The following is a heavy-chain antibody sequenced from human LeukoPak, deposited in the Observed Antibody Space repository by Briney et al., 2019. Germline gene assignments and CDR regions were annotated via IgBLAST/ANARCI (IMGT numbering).Heavy chain of an antibody. V-gene: IGHV3-48*01. CDR3: ARESITGDRDFDY. J-gene: IGHJ4*02. Sequence: GGSLRLSCAASGFSFSGYSMNWVRQALGRGLEWISYISSGSRTIFYADSVKGRFTISRDNAKNSLYLLMNSLRADDTAVYYCARESITGDRDFDYWGQGTLITVSS. D-gene: IGHD7-27*01. CDR2: ISSGSRTI. CDR1: GFSFSGYS.